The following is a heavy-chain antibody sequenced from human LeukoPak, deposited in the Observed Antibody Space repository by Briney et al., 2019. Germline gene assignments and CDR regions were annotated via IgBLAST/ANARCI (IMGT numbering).Heavy chain of an antibody. Sequence: GGSLRLSCAASGFTFSSYAMSWVRQAPGKGLEWVSAISGSGGSTYYADSVKGRFTISRDNSKNTLYLQMNSLRAEDTAVYYCAKDSVDIVTYGMDVWGQGTTVTVSS. CDR3: AKDSVDIVTYGMDV. CDR1: GFTFSSYA. J-gene: IGHJ6*02. D-gene: IGHD5-12*01. CDR2: ISGSGGST. V-gene: IGHV3-23*01.